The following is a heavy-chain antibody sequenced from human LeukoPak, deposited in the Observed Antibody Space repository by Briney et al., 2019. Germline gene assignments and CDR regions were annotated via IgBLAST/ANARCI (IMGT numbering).Heavy chain of an antibody. V-gene: IGHV1-8*01. D-gene: IGHD6-13*01. CDR2: MNPNSGNT. Sequence: GASVKVSCKASGYTFTSYDINWVRQATGQGLEWMGWMNPNSGNTGYAQKFQGRVTMTRNTSISTAYMELSSLRSEDTAVYYCARGRGYSSSWYAGMVGATRRDYYFDYWGQGTLVTVSS. J-gene: IGHJ4*02. CDR1: GYTFTSYD. CDR3: ARGRGYSSSWYAGMVGATRRDYYFDY.